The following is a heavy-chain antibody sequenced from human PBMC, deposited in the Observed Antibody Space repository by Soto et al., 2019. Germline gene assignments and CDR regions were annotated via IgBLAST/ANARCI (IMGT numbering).Heavy chain of an antibody. CDR1: GFTFSNFA. CDR3: AKDDPLVAAVFDY. V-gene: IGHV3-23*01. CDR2: ISGIGGST. D-gene: IGHD2-15*01. Sequence: GGSLRLSCAASGFTFSNFAMSWVRQAPGKGLEWVSGISGIGGSTFYADSVKGRFTISRDNSKNTLYLQMNSLRAEDTAVYYCAKDDPLVAAVFDYWGQGTLVTVPS. J-gene: IGHJ4*02.